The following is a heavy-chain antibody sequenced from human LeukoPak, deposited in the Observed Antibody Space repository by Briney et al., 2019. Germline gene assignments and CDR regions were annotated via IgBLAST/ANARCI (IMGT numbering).Heavy chain of an antibody. CDR1: GFTFSSYG. CDR2: IWYDGSNK. V-gene: IGHV3-33*01. Sequence: GGSLRLSCAASGFTFSSYGMYWVRQAPAKGLEWVAVIWYDGSNKYYGDSVRGRFTISRDNSKNMLYLEMNSLRGEDTAVYYCARSVGATTDWFDPWGQGTQVIVSS. J-gene: IGHJ5*02. CDR3: ARSVGATTDWFDP. D-gene: IGHD1-26*01.